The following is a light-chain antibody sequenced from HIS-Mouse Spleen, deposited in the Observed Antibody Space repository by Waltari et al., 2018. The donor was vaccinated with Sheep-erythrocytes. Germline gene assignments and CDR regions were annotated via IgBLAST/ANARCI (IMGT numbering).Light chain of an antibody. Sequence: QSALTQPRSVSGSPGPSVTIPCTGTSSDVGGSNYVSWYQQHPGKAPKLMIYDVSKRPSGVPDRFSGSKSGNTASLTISGLQAEDEADYYCCSYAGSYNHVFATGTKVTVL. CDR3: CSYAGSYNHV. CDR1: SSDVGGSNY. V-gene: IGLV2-11*01. CDR2: DVS. J-gene: IGLJ1*01.